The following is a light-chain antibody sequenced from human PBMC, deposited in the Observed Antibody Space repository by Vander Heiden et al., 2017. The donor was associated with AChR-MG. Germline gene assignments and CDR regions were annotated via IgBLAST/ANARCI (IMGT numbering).Light chain of an antibody. V-gene: IGKV1-27*01. J-gene: IGKJ4*01. CDR2: AAS. CDR1: QGISNF. CDR3: QKYNIVPLT. Sequence: DIQMTQSLSSLSASVRDRVTITCRTTQGISNFLAWYQEKPGEVPQLLIYAASTFQSGVPSRFSGSGSGTDFTLTISSLQPEDVATYYCQKYNIVPLTFGGGTKVEIK.